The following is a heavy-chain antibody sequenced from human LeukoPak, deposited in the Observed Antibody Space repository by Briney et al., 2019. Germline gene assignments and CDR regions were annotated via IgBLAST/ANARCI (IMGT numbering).Heavy chain of an antibody. CDR1: GYTFTGYY. D-gene: IGHD3-9*01. CDR3: ARGDILTGYFLDY. J-gene: IGHJ4*02. V-gene: IGHV1-2*02. Sequence: ASVKVSCKASGYTFTGYYMHWVRQAPGQGLEWMGWINPNSGGTNYAQKFQGRVTMTRDTSISTAYMELSRLRSDDTAVYYCARGDILTGYFLDYWGQGTVVTVSS. CDR2: INPNSGGT.